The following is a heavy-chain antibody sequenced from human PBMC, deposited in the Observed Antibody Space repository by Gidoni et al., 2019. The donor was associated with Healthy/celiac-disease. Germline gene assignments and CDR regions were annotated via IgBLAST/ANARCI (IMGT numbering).Heavy chain of an antibody. CDR3: ARRVVGYCSSTSCYWANYYYYYMDV. CDR1: GGSFRGYY. CDR2: INHSGST. J-gene: IGHJ6*03. Sequence: QVQLQQWGAGLLKTSDTLSLTCAVYGGSFRGYYWSWIRKPPGKGLEWIGEINHSGSTNYNPSLKGRVTISVDTSKNQFSLKLSSVTAADTAVYYCARRVVGYCSSTSCYWANYYYYYMDVWGKGTTVTVSS. D-gene: IGHD2-2*01. V-gene: IGHV4-34*01.